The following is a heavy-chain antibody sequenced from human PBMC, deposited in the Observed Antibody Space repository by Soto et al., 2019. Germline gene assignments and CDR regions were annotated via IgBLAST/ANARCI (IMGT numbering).Heavy chain of an antibody. CDR2: IKQDGSEK. Sequence: GGSLRLSCAASGFTFSSYWMSWVRQAPGKGLEWVANIKQDGSEKYYVDSVKGRFTISRDNAKNSLYLQMNSLRAEDTAVYYCARAKWWLPYYFDYWGQGTLVTVSS. J-gene: IGHJ4*02. CDR3: ARAKWWLPYYFDY. CDR1: GFTFSSYW. D-gene: IGHD5-12*01. V-gene: IGHV3-7*01.